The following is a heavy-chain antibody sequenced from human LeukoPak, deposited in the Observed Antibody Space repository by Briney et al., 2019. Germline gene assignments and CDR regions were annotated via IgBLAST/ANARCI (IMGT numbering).Heavy chain of an antibody. Sequence: SVKVSCKASGGTFSSYAISWVRQAPGQGLEWMGRIIPILGIANYAQKFQGRVTITADKSTSTAYMELSSLRSEDTAVHYCDRLPKYYGNYTATNYYFCCGMDVWGQGTTVTVSS. D-gene: IGHD1-7*01. CDR3: DRLPKYYGNYTATNYYFCCGMDV. CDR2: IIPILGIA. CDR1: GGTFSSYA. V-gene: IGHV1-69*04. J-gene: IGHJ6*02.